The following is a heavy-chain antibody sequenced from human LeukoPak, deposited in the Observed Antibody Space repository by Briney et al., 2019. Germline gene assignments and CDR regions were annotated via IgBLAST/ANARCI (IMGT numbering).Heavy chain of an antibody. CDR3: AIVPQGATFNLHYSYMDV. CDR2: ISYDGSNK. V-gene: IGHV3-30*04. D-gene: IGHD1-26*01. CDR1: RFTFSSYY. J-gene: IGHJ6*03. Sequence: PGGSLRLSCTTSRFTFSSYYRHWVRQAPGKGLEWVAVISYDGSNKYYADSVKGRFTISRDNSKNTLYLQMNSLRAEDTAVYYCAIVPQGATFNLHYSYMDVWGKGTTVTVSS.